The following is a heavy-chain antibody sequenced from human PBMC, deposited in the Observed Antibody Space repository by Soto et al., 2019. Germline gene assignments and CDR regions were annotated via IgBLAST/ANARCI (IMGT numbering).Heavy chain of an antibody. V-gene: IGHV4-34*01. Sequence: PSETLSLTCAVYGGSFSGCYWSWIRQPPGKGLEWIGEINHSGSTDYNPSLKSRVTISVDTSKNQVSLKLSSVTAADTAVYYCARRSYYYYGMDVWGQGTPVTVSS. CDR1: GGSFSGCY. CDR2: INHSGST. J-gene: IGHJ6*02. CDR3: ARRSYYYYGMDV.